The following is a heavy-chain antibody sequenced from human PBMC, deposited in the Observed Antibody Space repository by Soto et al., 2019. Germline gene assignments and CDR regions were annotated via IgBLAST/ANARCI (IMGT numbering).Heavy chain of an antibody. CDR3: ARGKLSDYVWGSYRYHFDY. V-gene: IGHV4-34*01. D-gene: IGHD3-16*02. CDR2: INHSGST. J-gene: IGHJ4*02. Sequence: SETLSLTCAVYGGSFSGYYWSWIRQPPGKGLEWIGEINHSGSTNYNPSLKSRVTISVDTSKNQFSLKLSSVTAADTAVYYCARGKLSDYVWGSYRYHFDYWGQGTVVTVYS. CDR1: GGSFSGYY.